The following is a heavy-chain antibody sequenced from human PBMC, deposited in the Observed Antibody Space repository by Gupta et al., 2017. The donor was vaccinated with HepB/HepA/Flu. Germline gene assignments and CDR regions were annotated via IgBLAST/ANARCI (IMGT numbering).Heavy chain of an antibody. D-gene: IGHD3-16*02. J-gene: IGHJ6*02. CDR2: INHSGST. Sequence: QLPLQQWGAGLLNPSQTLSLTCAVYGGSFSVYYWRWIRKPPGKGLEWIGEINHSGSTNYNPSLKSRVTISVDTSKNQFSLKLSSVTAADTAVYYCARGLKLRLGELSFHMDVWGQGTTVTVSS. CDR1: GGSFSVYY. V-gene: IGHV4-34*01. CDR3: ARGLKLRLGELSFHMDV.